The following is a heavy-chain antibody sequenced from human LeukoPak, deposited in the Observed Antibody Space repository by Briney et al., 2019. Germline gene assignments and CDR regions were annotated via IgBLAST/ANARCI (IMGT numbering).Heavy chain of an antibody. V-gene: IGHV3-21*01. CDR1: GFTFGSYS. Sequence: KPGGSLRLSCAASGFTFGSYSMNWVRQAPGKGLEWVSSISSSSSYIYYADSVKGRFTISRDNAKNSLYLQMNSLRAEDTAVYYCARLSGDITVFDLWGQGTLVTVSS. CDR3: ARLSGDITVFDL. J-gene: IGHJ4*02. CDR2: ISSSSSYI. D-gene: IGHD1-20*01.